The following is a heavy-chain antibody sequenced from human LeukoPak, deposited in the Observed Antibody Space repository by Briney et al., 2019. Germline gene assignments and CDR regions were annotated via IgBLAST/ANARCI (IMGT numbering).Heavy chain of an antibody. CDR1: GGSISSSNW. V-gene: IGHV4-4*02. CDR3: ARVGNYDILTGLGALDI. Sequence: SETLSLTCAVSGGSISSSNWWSWVRQPPGKGLEWIGEIYHSGSTNYNPSLKSRVTISVDKSKNQFSLKLSSVTAADTAVYYCARVGNYDILTGLGALDIWGQGTMVTVSS. CDR2: IYHSGST. D-gene: IGHD3-9*01. J-gene: IGHJ3*02.